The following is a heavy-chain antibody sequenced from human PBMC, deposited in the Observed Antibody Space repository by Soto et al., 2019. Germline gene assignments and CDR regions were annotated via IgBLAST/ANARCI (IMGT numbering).Heavy chain of an antibody. CDR2: ISAHNGDT. CDR1: GYTFTSYG. CDR3: ARDWSRYYDSSGLMWFY. D-gene: IGHD3-22*01. J-gene: IGHJ4*02. Sequence: ASVKVSCKASGYTFTSYGISWVRQAPGQGLERVGWISAHNGDTRYAQNLQGRITMTTDTFTNTAYMELTSLTSDDTAVYYCARDWSRYYDSSGLMWFYWGQGTLVTV. V-gene: IGHV1-18*01.